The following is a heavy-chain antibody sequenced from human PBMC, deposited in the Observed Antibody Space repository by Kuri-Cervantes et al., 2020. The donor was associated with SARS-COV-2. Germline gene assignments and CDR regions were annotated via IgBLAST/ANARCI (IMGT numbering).Heavy chain of an antibody. J-gene: IGHJ3*02. D-gene: IGHD3-16*01. CDR2: MYFNGRT. CDR1: GGSIRSYF. V-gene: IGHV4-59*01. Sequence: SETLSLTCNVSGGSIRSYFWSWIRQAPGKGLEWIGCMYFNGRTNYNPSLKRRVSMSVDTSKSQFSLNLASMSAADTAVYYCAKGAGGDMDAFDTWGLGTMVTVSS. CDR3: AKGAGGDMDAFDT.